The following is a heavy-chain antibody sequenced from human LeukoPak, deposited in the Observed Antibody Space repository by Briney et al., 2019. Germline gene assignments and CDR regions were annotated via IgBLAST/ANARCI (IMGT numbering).Heavy chain of an antibody. J-gene: IGHJ5*02. CDR3: ARTYYYGSGNFDP. D-gene: IGHD3-10*01. CDR1: GGSFSGYY. Sequence: NPSETLSLTCAVYGGSFSGYYWSWIRQPPGKGLEWIGEINHSGSTNYNPSLKSRVTISVDTSKNQFSLKLSSVTAADTAVYYCARTYYYGSGNFDPWGQGTLVTVSS. V-gene: IGHV4-34*01. CDR2: INHSGST.